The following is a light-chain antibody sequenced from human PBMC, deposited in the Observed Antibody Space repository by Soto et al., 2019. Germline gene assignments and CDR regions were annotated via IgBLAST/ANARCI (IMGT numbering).Light chain of an antibody. CDR1: RSNIGGNA. J-gene: IGLJ2*01. Sequence: QSVLTQPPSMSGTPGQRVTISCSGSRSNIGGNAVTWYQQVPGTAPKLLIYANDQQPSGVSDRFSGSKSATSASLAISGLQSEDEADYYCAVWDDNLKGLFGGGTQLTVL. V-gene: IGLV1-44*01. CDR3: AVWDDNLKGL. CDR2: AND.